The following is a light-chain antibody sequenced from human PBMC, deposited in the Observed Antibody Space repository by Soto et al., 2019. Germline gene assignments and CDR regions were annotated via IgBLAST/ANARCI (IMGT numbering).Light chain of an antibody. V-gene: IGKV3-15*01. Sequence: EIVMTHSPATLSVSPGERATLSCRASQSVGSNLAWYQQKPGQAPRLLIYGASTRASGIPARFSGSGSGTEFTLTISSLQSGDFAVYYCQQYNNRPPLMCTFGQGTKLEI. CDR1: QSVGSN. J-gene: IGKJ2*02. CDR2: GAS. CDR3: QQYNNRPPLMCT.